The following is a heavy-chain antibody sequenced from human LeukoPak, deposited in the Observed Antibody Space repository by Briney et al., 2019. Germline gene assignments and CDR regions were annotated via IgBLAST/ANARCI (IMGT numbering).Heavy chain of an antibody. V-gene: IGHV3-21*01. J-gene: IGHJ6*02. CDR2: ISDSSSYI. CDR3: AGEAVYSSGWYFYNGLDV. Sequence: GGSLRLSCAASGFTFNSYSMNWVRQAPGKGLEWVSSISDSSSYIYYADSVKGRFTFSRDNAKNSLYLQMNSLRAEDTGVYYCAGEAVYSSGWYFYNGLDVWGQGTTVTVSS. CDR1: GFTFNSYS. D-gene: IGHD6-19*01.